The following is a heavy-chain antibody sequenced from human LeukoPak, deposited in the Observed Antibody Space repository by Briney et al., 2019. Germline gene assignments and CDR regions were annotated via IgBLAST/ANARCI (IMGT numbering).Heavy chain of an antibody. CDR3: ARGDVTTRVTYWYCDL. J-gene: IGHJ2*01. V-gene: IGHV4-59*01. CDR1: GGSISSYY. CDR2: IYYSGST. Sequence: SETLSLTCTVSGGSISSYYWSWLRQPPGKGLEWIGYIYYSGSTNYNPSLKSRVTISVDTSKNQFSLKLSSVTAADTAVYYCARGDVTTRVTYWYCDLWGRGTLVTVSS. D-gene: IGHD4-17*01.